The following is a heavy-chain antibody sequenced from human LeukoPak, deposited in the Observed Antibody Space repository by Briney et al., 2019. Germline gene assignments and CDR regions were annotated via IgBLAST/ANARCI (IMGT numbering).Heavy chain of an antibody. CDR2: ISGSGGST. D-gene: IGHD3-22*01. J-gene: IGHJ4*02. CDR1: GFTFSRYA. V-gene: IGHV3-23*01. CDR3: VQNYDSSGYPYYFDY. Sequence: GGSLRLSCAASGFTFSRYAMSWVRQAPGKGLDWVSGISGSGGSTYYAASVKGRFTISRDNSEDTLYLQMNSLRAEDTAVYYCVQNYDSSGYPYYFDYWGQGTLVTVSS.